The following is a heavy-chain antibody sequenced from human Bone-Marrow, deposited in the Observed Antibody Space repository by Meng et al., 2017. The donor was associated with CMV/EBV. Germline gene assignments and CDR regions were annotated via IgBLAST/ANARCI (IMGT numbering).Heavy chain of an antibody. CDR2: ISSSSSCI. CDR1: GFTFSSYS. J-gene: IGHJ4*02. V-gene: IGHV3-21*01. CDR3: ARDPRAYFDY. Sequence: GESLKISCAASGFTFSSYSMNWVRQAPGKGLEWVSSISSSSSCIYYADSVKGRFTISRDNAKNSLYLQMNSLRAEDTAVYYCARDPRAYFDYWGQGTLVTVSS.